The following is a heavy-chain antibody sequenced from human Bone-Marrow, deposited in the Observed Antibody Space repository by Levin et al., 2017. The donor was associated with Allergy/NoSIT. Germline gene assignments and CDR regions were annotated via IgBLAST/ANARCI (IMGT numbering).Heavy chain of an antibody. Sequence: GGSLRLSCAASGFTVSSNYMSWVRQAPGKGLEWVSLMYEVGDTFYADSVKGRFTISRDNSQNTLYLQMNSLRAEDTAVYYCVREGVVGAIHYEDWGQGTLVTVSS. CDR1: GFTVSSNY. D-gene: IGHD1-26*01. V-gene: IGHV3-53*01. CDR2: MYEVGDT. J-gene: IGHJ4*02. CDR3: VREGVVGAIHYED.